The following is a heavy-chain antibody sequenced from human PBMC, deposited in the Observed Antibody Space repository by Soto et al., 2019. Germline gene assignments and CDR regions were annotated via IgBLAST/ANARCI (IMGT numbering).Heavy chain of an antibody. CDR3: ARQFYSVTTGYYYAY. D-gene: IGHD3-22*01. CDR1: GGTFSSNT. CDR2: IMPIVGSA. Sequence: GASVKVSCKASGGTFSSNTISWVRQAPGQGLEWMGGIMPIVGSANYAQKFQGRVTITADENTRTVYMELSRLRSEATAVYYCARQFYSVTTGYYYAYWGQGTLVTVSS. V-gene: IGHV1-69*13. J-gene: IGHJ4*02.